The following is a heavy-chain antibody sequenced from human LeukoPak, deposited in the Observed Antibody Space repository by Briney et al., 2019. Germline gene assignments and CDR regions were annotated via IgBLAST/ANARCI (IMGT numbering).Heavy chain of an antibody. V-gene: IGHV3-53*01. CDR2: IYSGGST. J-gene: IGHJ5*02. CDR1: GFTVRSNY. CDR3: AREKRGSGSYSLLPHWFDP. Sequence: GGSLRLSCAASGFTVRSNYMSWVRQAPGKGLEWVAVIYSGGSTYYAGSVKGGFTISRDNPKNTLYLQMNSVRVDGTAVYYCAREKRGSGSYSLLPHWFDPWGQGTLGIVSS. D-gene: IGHD3-10*01.